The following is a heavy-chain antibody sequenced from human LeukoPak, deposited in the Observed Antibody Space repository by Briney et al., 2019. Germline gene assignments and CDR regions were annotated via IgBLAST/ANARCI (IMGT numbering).Heavy chain of an antibody. CDR3: ARVGSSGWSRGVDP. CDR1: GGSISSGGYS. CDR2: IYYSGST. V-gene: IGHV4-31*11. J-gene: IGHJ5*02. Sequence: SETLSLTCAVSGGSISSGGYSWSWIRQHPGKGLEWIGYIYYSGSTYYNPSLKSRVTISVDTSKNQFSLKLSSVTAADTAVYYCARVGSSGWSRGVDPWGQGTLVTVSS. D-gene: IGHD6-19*01.